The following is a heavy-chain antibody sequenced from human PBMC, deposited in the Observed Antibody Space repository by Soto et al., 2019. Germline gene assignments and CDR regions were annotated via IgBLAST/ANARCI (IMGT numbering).Heavy chain of an antibody. CDR1: GYTFTNYA. Sequence: QVQLVQSGAEVKKPGASVKVSCKASGYTFTNYAIHWVRQAPGQRLEWMGWINAANGSTKYSQKFQGRVTFTRDTSANTASMELRSLGSEDSAVYYGARDGFVVVPAVMWLNWFDPWGQGTLVAVSS. D-gene: IGHD2-2*01. CDR3: ARDGFVVVPAVMWLNWFDP. V-gene: IGHV1-3*01. CDR2: INAANGST. J-gene: IGHJ5*02.